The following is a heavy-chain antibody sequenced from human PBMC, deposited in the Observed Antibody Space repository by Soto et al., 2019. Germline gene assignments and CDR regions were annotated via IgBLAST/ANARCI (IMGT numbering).Heavy chain of an antibody. CDR3: ARNLMTSGYDFWSGLDY. CDR1: GYTLTYYA. Sequence: GASVKVSCKTSGYTLTYYAVHWVRQAPGQSLEWMGWINAGNGNTQYSQQFQGRVIISRDTSASTAYMELSSLRSQDTAVYYCARNLMTSGYDFWSGLDYWGQGTVVTVSS. D-gene: IGHD3-3*01. V-gene: IGHV1-3*01. J-gene: IGHJ4*02. CDR2: INAGNGNT.